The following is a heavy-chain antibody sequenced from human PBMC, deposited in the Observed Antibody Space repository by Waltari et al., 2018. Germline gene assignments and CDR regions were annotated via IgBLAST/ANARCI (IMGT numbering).Heavy chain of an antibody. J-gene: IGHJ4*02. CDR3: AAITGDYGDY. CDR1: EYTFTSSS. D-gene: IGHD4-17*01. Sequence: QLVQSGAEVKKPGASVKISCKTSEYTFTSSSLPWVRQARGQRLEWIGWIVVGSGNTNYAQKFQERVTITRDMSTSTAYMELSSLRSEDTAVYYCAAITGDYGDYWGQGTLVTVSS. V-gene: IGHV1-58*01. CDR2: IVVGSGNT.